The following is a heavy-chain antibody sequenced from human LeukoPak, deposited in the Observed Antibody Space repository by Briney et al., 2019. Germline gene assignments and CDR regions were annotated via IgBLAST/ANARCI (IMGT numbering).Heavy chain of an antibody. CDR1: GFTFSSNY. CDR3: ARDSGGMAARQDAFDI. Sequence: GGSLRLSCQASGFTFSSNYMSWVRQAPGKGLEWVSVIYSGGSTYYADSVEVRFTISRDNSKNTLYLQMNSLRAEDTAVYYCARDSGGMAARQDAFDIWGQGTMVTVSS. D-gene: IGHD6-6*01. CDR2: IYSGGST. J-gene: IGHJ3*02. V-gene: IGHV3-53*01.